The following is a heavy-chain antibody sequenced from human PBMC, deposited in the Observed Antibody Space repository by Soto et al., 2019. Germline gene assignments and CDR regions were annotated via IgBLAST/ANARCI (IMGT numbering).Heavy chain of an antibody. V-gene: IGHV3-64*01. J-gene: IGHJ5*02. CDR1: GLTFSSYA. CDR2: ISSNGGST. CDR3: ARLYGAPWGGFDL. Sequence: SGGSLRLSCAASGLTFSSYAMHWVRQAPGKGLEYVSAISSNGGSTYYANSVKGRFTISRDNSKNTLYLQMGSLRAEDAAVYYGARLYGAPWGGFDLWGQGTVVTVSS. D-gene: IGHD3-16*01.